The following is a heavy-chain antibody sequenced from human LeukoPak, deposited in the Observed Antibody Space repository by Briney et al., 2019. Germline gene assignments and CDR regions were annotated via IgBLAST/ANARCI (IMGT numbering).Heavy chain of an antibody. CDR3: ATIPNYYDSSGYPNYFDY. Sequence: GASVKVSCKASGYTFTCYYMRWVRQAPGQGLEWMGWINPNSGGTNYAQKFQGRVTMTRDTSISTAYMELSRLRSDDTAVYYCATIPNYYDSSGYPNYFDYWGQGTLVTVSS. CDR2: INPNSGGT. CDR1: GYTFTCYY. V-gene: IGHV1-2*02. D-gene: IGHD3-22*01. J-gene: IGHJ4*02.